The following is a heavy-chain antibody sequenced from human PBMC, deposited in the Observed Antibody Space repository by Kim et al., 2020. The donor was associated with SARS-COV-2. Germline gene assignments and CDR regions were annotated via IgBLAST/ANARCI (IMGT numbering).Heavy chain of an antibody. CDR1: GYTFTSYY. Sequence: ASVKVSCKASGYTFTSYYMHWVRQAPGQGLEWMGIINPSGGSTSYAQKFQGRVTMTRDTSTSTVYMELSSLRSEDTAVYYCARDPYYYGSSEVGAFSNWFDPWGQGTLVTVSS. J-gene: IGHJ5*02. D-gene: IGHD3-22*01. CDR2: INPSGGST. CDR3: ARDPYYYGSSEVGAFSNWFDP. V-gene: IGHV1-46*01.